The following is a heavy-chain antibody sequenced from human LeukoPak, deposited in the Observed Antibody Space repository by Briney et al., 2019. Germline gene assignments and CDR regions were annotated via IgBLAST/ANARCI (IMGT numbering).Heavy chain of an antibody. CDR2: ISGSGGST. CDR1: GFTFSSYA. CDR3: AKDQYYYDSSGYYY. D-gene: IGHD3-22*01. Sequence: GGSLRLSCAASGFTFSSYAMSWVRQAPGKGLEWVSAISGSGGSTYYADSVKGRFTISRDNSKNTLYLQMNSLRAEDTAVYYGAKDQYYYDSSGYYYWGQGTLVTVSS. J-gene: IGHJ4*02. V-gene: IGHV3-23*01.